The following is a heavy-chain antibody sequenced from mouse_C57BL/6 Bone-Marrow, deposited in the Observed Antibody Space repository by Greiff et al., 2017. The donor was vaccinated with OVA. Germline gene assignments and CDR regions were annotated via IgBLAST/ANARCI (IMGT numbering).Heavy chain of an antibody. CDR1: GFTFSSYA. V-gene: IGHV5-4*01. CDR3: ARDPQLRSYFDY. D-gene: IGHD1-1*01. CDR2: ISDGGSYT. Sequence: EVKLVESGGGLVKPGGSLKLSCAASGFTFSSYAMSWVRQTPEKRLEWVATISDGGSYTYYPDNVKGRFTISRDNAKNNLYLQMSRLKSEDTAMYYCARDPQLRSYFDYWGQGTTLTVSS. J-gene: IGHJ2*01.